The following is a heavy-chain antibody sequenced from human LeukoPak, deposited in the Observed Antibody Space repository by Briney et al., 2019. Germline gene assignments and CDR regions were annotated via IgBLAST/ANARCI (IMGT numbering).Heavy chain of an antibody. CDR2: ISYDGSNK. CDR1: GFTFSSYG. D-gene: IGHD2-15*01. V-gene: IGHV3-30*18. Sequence: PGGSLRLSCAASGFTFSSYGMHWVRQAPGKGLEWVAVISYDGSNKYYADSVKGRFTISRDNSKNTLYLQMNSLRAEDTAVYYCAKAGSGGSCYSDPDLPRFCGYYYYYMDVWGKGTTVTVSS. CDR3: AKAGSGGSCYSDPDLPRFCGYYYYYMDV. J-gene: IGHJ6*03.